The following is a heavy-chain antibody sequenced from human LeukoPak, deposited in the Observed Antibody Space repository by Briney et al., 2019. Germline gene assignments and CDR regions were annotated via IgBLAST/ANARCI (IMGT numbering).Heavy chain of an antibody. Sequence: RGSLRLSCAASGFTFSSYGMHWVRQAPGKGLEWVAVISYDGSNKYYADSVKGRFTISRDNSKNTLYLQMNSLRAEDTAVYYCAKAGELLPDYWGQGTLVTVSS. CDR2: ISYDGSNK. CDR1: GFTFSSYG. CDR3: AKAGELLPDY. V-gene: IGHV3-30*18. D-gene: IGHD1-26*01. J-gene: IGHJ4*02.